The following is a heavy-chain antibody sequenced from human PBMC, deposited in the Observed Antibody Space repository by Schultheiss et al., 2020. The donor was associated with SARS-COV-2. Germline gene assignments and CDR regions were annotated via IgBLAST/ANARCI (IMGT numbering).Heavy chain of an antibody. J-gene: IGHJ3*02. CDR2: IYHSGST. CDR1: GGSISSSNW. D-gene: IGHD3-22*01. CDR3: ARDTYYYDSSGYYAFDI. V-gene: IGHV4-4*02. Sequence: SETLSLTCAVSGGSISSSNWWSWVRQPPGKGLEWIGEIYHSGSTNYNPSLKSRVTISVDTSKNQFSLKLSSVTAADTAVYYCARDTYYYDSSGYYAFDIWGQGTMVTVSS.